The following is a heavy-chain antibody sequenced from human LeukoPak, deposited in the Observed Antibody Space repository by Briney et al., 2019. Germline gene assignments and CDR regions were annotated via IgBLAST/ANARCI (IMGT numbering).Heavy chain of an antibody. V-gene: IGHV3-7*01. CDR3: ARDRESESDSEGDY. CDR2: IKQGGSEI. D-gene: IGHD4-11*01. CDR1: GFTFSRLW. Sequence: GGSLRLSCSASGFTFSRLWISWVRQAPGKGLEYVALIKQGGSEIFHMDSVKGRFAISRYDATNSLYLQMNSLRVEDTALYYCARDRESESDSEGDYWGQGTLVTVSS. J-gene: IGHJ4*02.